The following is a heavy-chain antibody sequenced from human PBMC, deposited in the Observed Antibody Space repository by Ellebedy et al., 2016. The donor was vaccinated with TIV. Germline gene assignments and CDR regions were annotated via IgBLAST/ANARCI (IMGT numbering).Heavy chain of an antibody. CDR2: IGTAGDT. D-gene: IGHD6-13*01. V-gene: IGHV3-13*01. J-gene: IGHJ4*02. Sequence: GESLKISCAASGFTFSSYDMHWVRQATGKGLEWVSAIGTAGDTSYSGSVKGRFTISRENGKNSVYHQMNSLRAEDTAVYYCARASAGLDYWGQGTLVTVSS. CDR1: GFTFSSYD. CDR3: ARASAGLDY.